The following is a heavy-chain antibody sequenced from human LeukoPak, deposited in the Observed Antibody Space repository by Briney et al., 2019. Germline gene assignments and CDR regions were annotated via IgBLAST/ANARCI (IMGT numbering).Heavy chain of an antibody. V-gene: IGHV3-53*01. CDR1: GFTVSSNY. D-gene: IGHD6-19*01. CDR2: IYSGGST. J-gene: IGHJ3*02. Sequence: PGGSLRLSCAASGFTVSSNYMSWVRQAPGKGLEWVSSIYSGGSTYYADCVKGRFTISRDNSKNTVYLQLNSLRAEDTAVYFCARVRLGSSDRNLDAFENWGQGTMVTVTS. CDR3: ARVRLGSSDRNLDAFEN.